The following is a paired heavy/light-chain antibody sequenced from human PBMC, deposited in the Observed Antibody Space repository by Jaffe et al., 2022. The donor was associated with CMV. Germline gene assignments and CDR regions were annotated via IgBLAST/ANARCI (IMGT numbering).Heavy chain of an antibody. CDR3: ASSGYRSPYYYYYGMDV. Sequence: QVQLVQSGAEVKKPGASVKVSCKASGYTFTSYYMHWVRQAPGQGLEWMGIINPSGGSTSYAQKFQGRVTMTRDTSTSTVYMELSSLRSEDTAVYYCASSGYRSPYYYYYGMDVWGQGTTVTVSS. CDR2: INPSGGST. CDR1: GYTFTSYY. V-gene: IGHV1-46*01. D-gene: IGHD3-22*01. J-gene: IGHJ6*02.
Light chain of an antibody. CDR3: QQSYSTPAFT. CDR1: QSISSY. Sequence: DIQMTQSPSSLSASVGDRVTITCRASQSISSYLNWYQQKPGKAPKLLIYAASSLQSGVPSRFSGSGSGTDFTLTISSLQPEDFATYYCQQSYSTPAFTFGPGTKVDIK. CDR2: AAS. J-gene: IGKJ3*01. V-gene: IGKV1-39*01.